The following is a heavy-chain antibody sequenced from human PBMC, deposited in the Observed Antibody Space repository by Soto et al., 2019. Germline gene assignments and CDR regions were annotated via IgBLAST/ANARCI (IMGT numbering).Heavy chain of an antibody. V-gene: IGHV1-18*01. D-gene: IGHD6-13*01. CDR3: ARDSWRRLAAAGMPYYYYYGMDV. J-gene: IGHJ6*02. CDR1: GYTFTSYG. CDR2: ISAYNGNT. Sequence: QVQLVQSGAEVKKPGASVMVSSKASGYTFTSYGISWVRQAPGQGLEWMGWISAYNGNTNYAQKLQGRVTMTTDTSTSTAYMELRSLRSDDTAVYYCARDSWRRLAAAGMPYYYYYGMDVWGQGTTVTVSS.